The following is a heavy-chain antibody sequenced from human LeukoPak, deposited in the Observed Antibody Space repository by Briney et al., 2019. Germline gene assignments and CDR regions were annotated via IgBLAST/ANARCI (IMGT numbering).Heavy chain of an antibody. CDR3: TTSPYDSSGYADY. D-gene: IGHD3-22*01. CDR2: IKSKTDGGTT. J-gene: IGHJ4*02. V-gene: IGHV3-15*01. Sequence: PGGSLRLSCAASGFTFSNAWMSWVRQAPGKGLEWVGRIKSKTDGGTTDYAAPVKGRFTISRDDSKNTLYLQMNSLKTEDTAVYCCTTSPYDSSGYADYWGQGTLVTVSS. CDR1: GFTFSNAW.